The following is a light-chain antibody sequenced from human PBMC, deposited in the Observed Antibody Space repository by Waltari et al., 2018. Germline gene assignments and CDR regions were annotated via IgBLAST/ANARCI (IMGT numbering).Light chain of an antibody. CDR2: GHD. Sequence: SSELTQDPAVSVALGQTVRITCQGDSLRRYYASWYQQRPGQAPFLVLYGHDNRPSGIPDRFLGSTSGNTASLTITRAQAEDAGVYYCLSRDSSSTRVFGGGTTLTV. J-gene: IGLJ3*02. CDR1: SLRRYY. V-gene: IGLV3-19*01. CDR3: LSRDSSSTRV.